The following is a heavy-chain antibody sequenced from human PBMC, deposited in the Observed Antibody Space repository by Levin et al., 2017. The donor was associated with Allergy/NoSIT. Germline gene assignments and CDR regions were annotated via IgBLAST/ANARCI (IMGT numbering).Heavy chain of an antibody. CDR2: MNPNSGNT. D-gene: IGHD6-6*01. Sequence: ASVKVSCKASGYTFTSYDINWVRQATGQGLEWMGWMNPNSGNTGYAQKFQGRVTMTRNTSISTAYMELSSLRSEDTAVYYCARKRSSIAARRGYYYGMDVWGQGTTVTVSS. V-gene: IGHV1-8*01. CDR1: GYTFTSYD. CDR3: ARKRSSIAARRGYYYGMDV. J-gene: IGHJ6*02.